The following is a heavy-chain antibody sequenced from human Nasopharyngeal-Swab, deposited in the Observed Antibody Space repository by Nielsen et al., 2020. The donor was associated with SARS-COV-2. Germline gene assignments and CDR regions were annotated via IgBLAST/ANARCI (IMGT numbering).Heavy chain of an antibody. V-gene: IGHV3-15*01. CDR1: GFTFSNAW. D-gene: IGHD3-10*01. Sequence: SGAASGFTFSNAWMSWVRQAPGKGLEWVGRIKSKTDGGTTDYAAPVKGRFTISRDDSKNTLYLQMNSLKTEDTAVYYCTTGDTMVRGLYYSDYWGQGTLVTVSS. J-gene: IGHJ4*02. CDR3: TTGDTMVRGLYYSDY. CDR2: IKSKTDGGTT.